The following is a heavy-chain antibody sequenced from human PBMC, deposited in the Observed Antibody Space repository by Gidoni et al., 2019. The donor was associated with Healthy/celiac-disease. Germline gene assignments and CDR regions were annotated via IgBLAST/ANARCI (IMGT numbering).Heavy chain of an antibody. CDR3: AGDPRDYYDSSGYYWGY. Sequence: EVQLLESGGGLVQPGGSLRLSCAASGFTFSSYAMSWVRQAPGKGLEWVSAISGSGGSTYYADSVKGRFTISRDNSKNTLYLQMNSLRAEDTAVYYCAGDPRDYYDSSGYYWGYWGQGTLVTVSS. D-gene: IGHD3-22*01. CDR1: GFTFSSYA. J-gene: IGHJ4*02. CDR2: ISGSGGST. V-gene: IGHV3-23*01.